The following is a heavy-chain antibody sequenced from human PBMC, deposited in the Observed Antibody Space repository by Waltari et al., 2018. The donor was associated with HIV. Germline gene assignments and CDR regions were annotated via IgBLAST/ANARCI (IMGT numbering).Heavy chain of an antibody. J-gene: IGHJ4*02. CDR3: ATPFQYSLY. D-gene: IGHD2-15*01. Sequence: EVQLVESGGGLVKPGGSLRLSCAVSGLNFNTAWMTWVRQGPGKGLEWVGLIKSNPDGGATEYAAPVKGRFSISRDDSKNTLYLQMNSLTTEDSAVYYCATPFQYSLYWGQGALVTVSS. CDR1: GLNFNTAW. CDR2: IKSNPDGGAT. V-gene: IGHV3-15*01.